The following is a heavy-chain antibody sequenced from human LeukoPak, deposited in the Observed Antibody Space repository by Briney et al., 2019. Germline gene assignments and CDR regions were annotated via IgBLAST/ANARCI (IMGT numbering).Heavy chain of an antibody. CDR3: ARVNRLYCGGDCRVVDY. D-gene: IGHD2-21*02. CDR1: GGSVSSGSYY. CDR2: IYYSGST. V-gene: IGHV4-61*01. Sequence: SETLSLTCTVSGGSVSSGSYYWSWIRQPRGKGLEWIVYIYYSGSTNYNPSLQRLLTISVATSKNQFSLKLSSVTAADPAVYYCARVNRLYCGGDCRVVDYWGQGTLVTVSS. J-gene: IGHJ4*02.